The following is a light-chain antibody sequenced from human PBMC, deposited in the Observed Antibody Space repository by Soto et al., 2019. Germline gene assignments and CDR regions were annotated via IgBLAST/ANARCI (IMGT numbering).Light chain of an antibody. J-gene: IGLJ1*01. CDR3: AAWDDRLNGAL. CDR2: SDT. V-gene: IGLV1-44*01. CDR1: SSNIGSNT. Sequence: SVLTQPPSASGNPGQRVTMSCSGGSSNIGSNTVSWYQHLPGTAPQLLIYSDTQRASGVADRFSGSKSGTSASLAISGLQSDDEADYYCAAWDDRLNGALFGTGTKVTVL.